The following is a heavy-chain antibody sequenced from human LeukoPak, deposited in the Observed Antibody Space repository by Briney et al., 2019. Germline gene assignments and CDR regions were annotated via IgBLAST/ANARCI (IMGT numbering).Heavy chain of an antibody. CDR1: GYSISSGYY. CDR3: ARGNYSSGTYYTHFDY. J-gene: IGHJ4*02. D-gene: IGHD3-10*01. CDR2: VYHSGST. Sequence: AETLSLTCSVFGYSISSGYYWGWIRQPPGKGLEWIGSVYHSGSTHHNPSLKSRVTISVDMSKNQFSLKLSSATAADTAVYYCARGNYSSGTYYTHFDYWGQGTLVTVSS. V-gene: IGHV4-38-2*02.